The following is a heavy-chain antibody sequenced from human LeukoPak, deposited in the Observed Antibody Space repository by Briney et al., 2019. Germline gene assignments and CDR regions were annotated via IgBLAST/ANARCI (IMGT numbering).Heavy chain of an antibody. D-gene: IGHD3-22*01. J-gene: IGHJ4*02. CDR2: TLYRSKWLN. Sequence: SQTLSLTCAISGDSVSSSSAVWNWVRQSPSRGLEWLGRTLYRSKWLNEYAASVQSRININPDTSKNQFSLQLNSVTPEDTAVYYCARRFHGDSSGYSVDYWGQGTLVTVSS. CDR3: ARRFHGDSSGYSVDY. CDR1: GDSVSSSSAV. V-gene: IGHV6-1*01.